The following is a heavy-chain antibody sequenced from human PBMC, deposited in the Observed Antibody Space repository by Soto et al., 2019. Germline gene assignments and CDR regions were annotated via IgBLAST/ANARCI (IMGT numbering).Heavy chain of an antibody. V-gene: IGHV1-2*04. CDR2: INPNSGGT. J-gene: IGHJ6*02. CDR3: ARDLGYSYGYYYYGMDV. Sequence: AASVKVSCQAFGYTLTGYYMHWVRQAPGQGLECMGWINPNSGGTNYAQKFQGWVTMTRDTSSSTAYMELSRLRSDDTAVYYCARDLGYSYGYYYYGMDVWGQGTTVTVSS. D-gene: IGHD5-18*01. CDR1: GYTLTGYY.